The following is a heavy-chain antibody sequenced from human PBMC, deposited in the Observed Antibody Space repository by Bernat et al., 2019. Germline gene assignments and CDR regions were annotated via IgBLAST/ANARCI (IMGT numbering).Heavy chain of an antibody. D-gene: IGHD3-10*01. CDR2: ITYDEANK. CDR1: GFAFSTYG. CDR3: ARDSVRGPYEY. Sequence: QVQLVESGGGVVQPGRSLRLSCEASGFAFSTYGMHWVRQAPGKGPEWVAVITYDEANKFYGASVKGRFTISRDISKSTVYLQMDSLRVEETAVYYCARDSVRGPYEYWGQGTPVTGSS. V-gene: IGHV3-30*03. J-gene: IGHJ4*02.